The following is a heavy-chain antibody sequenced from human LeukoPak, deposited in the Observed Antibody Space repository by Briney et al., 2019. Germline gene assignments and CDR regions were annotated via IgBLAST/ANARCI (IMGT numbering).Heavy chain of an antibody. J-gene: IGHJ3*02. D-gene: IGHD5-12*01. CDR2: ISAYNGNT. V-gene: IGHV1-18*01. CDR1: GYTFTSYG. Sequence: ASVKVSCKASGYTFTSYGISWVRQAPGQGLEWMGWISAYNGNTNYAQKLQGRVTMTTDTSTSTAYMELRSLRFDDTAVYYCARDTYSGYLLSDDAFDIWGQGTMVTVSS. CDR3: ARDTYSGYLLSDDAFDI.